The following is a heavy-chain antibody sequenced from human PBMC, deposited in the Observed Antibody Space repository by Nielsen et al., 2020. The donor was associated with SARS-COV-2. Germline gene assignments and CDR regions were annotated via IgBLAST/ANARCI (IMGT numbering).Heavy chain of an antibody. CDR1: GFTFDDYA. D-gene: IGHD2-15*01. Sequence: GGSLRLSCAASGFTFDDYAMHWVRQAPGKGLEWVSGISWNSGSIGYADSVKGRFTISRDNAKNSLYLQMNSLRAEDTALYYCAKGMVVAATLGYFDYWGQGTLVTVSS. V-gene: IGHV3-9*01. J-gene: IGHJ4*02. CDR3: AKGMVVAATLGYFDY. CDR2: ISWNSGSI.